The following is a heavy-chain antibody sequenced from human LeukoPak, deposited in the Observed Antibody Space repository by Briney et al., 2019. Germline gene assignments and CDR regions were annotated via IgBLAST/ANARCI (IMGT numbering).Heavy chain of an antibody. J-gene: IGHJ5*02. CDR1: GGTFSSYA. CDR3: ARGGSYYARWFDP. V-gene: IGHV1-69*04. D-gene: IGHD1-26*01. CDR2: IIPILGIA. Sequence: SVKVSCKASGGTFSSYAISWVRQAPGRGLEWMGRIIPILGIANYAQKFQGRVTITADKSTSTAYMELSSLRSEDTAVYYCARGGSYYARWFDPWGQGTLVTVSS.